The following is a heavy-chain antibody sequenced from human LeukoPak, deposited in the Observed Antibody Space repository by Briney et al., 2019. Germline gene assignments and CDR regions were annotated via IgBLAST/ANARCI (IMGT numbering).Heavy chain of an antibody. CDR1: GYTFTGYY. V-gene: IGHV1-2*02. D-gene: IGHD3-22*01. Sequence: ASVKVSCKASGYTFTGYYIHWVRQAPGQGLEWMGWINPNSGGTNYAQKLQGRVTMTTDTSTSTAYMELRSLRSDDTAVYYCARTEYYYDSSGHPRSNAFDIWGQGTMVTVSS. J-gene: IGHJ3*02. CDR3: ARTEYYYDSSGHPRSNAFDI. CDR2: INPNSGGT.